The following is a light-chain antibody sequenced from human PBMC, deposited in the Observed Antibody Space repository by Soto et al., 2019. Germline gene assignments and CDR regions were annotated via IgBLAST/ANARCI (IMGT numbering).Light chain of an antibody. CDR2: AAS. V-gene: IGKV1-9*01. J-gene: IGKJ5*01. Sequence: IQLAQSPSSLSASVVDRVTITGRASQDISSSLCWYQQKPWKAPKLLIYAASTLQSFFPSMFSGSRVGTDVTLTISSRQHEDVAIYFCHQLKNYPISFGQGTRLEIK. CDR3: HQLKNYPIS. CDR1: QDISSS.